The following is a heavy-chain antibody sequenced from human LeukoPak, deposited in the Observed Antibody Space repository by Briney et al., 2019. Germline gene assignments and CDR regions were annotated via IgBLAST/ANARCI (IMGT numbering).Heavy chain of an antibody. CDR2: MNPNSGNT. J-gene: IGHJ6*02. CDR1: GYTFTSYD. V-gene: IGHV1-8*01. CDR3: ARWGTAMVIDGMDV. D-gene: IGHD5-18*01. Sequence: ASVKVSCKASGYTFTSYDINWVRQATGQGLEWMGWMNPNSGNTGYAQKFQGRVTMIRNTSISTAYMELSSLRSEDTAVYYCARWGTAMVIDGMDVWGQGTTVTVSS.